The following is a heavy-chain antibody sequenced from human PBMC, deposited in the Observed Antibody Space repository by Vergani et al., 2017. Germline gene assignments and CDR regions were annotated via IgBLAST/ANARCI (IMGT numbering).Heavy chain of an antibody. CDR2: ISGSGGFT. V-gene: IGHV3-23*01. CDR1: GFTFTNFA. CDR3: AKDNVPGYYDSSGYFDY. D-gene: IGHD3-22*01. Sequence: EVQLLESGGNLVQPGGSLRLSCAASGFTFTNFAMTWVRQAPGEGLEWVSVISGSGGFTYYADSVKGRFTISRDNSKNTMFLQMNNLRAEDTAVYYCAKDNVPGYYDSSGYFDYWGQGTLVTVSS. J-gene: IGHJ4*02.